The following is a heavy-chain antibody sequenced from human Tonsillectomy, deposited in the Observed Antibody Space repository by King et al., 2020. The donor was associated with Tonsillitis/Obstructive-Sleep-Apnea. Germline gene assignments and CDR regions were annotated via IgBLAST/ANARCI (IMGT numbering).Heavy chain of an antibody. V-gene: IGHV3-33*01. Sequence: HVQLVESGGGVVQPGRSLRLSCAASGFTFSSYGMHWVRQAPGKGLEWVAVIWYDGSNKYYADSVKGRFTISRDNSKNTLYLQMNSLRAEDTAVYYCARDRRYCSSTSCYDQFDYWGQGTLVTVSS. J-gene: IGHJ4*02. CDR3: ARDRRYCSSTSCYDQFDY. CDR1: GFTFSSYG. CDR2: IWYDGSNK. D-gene: IGHD2-2*01.